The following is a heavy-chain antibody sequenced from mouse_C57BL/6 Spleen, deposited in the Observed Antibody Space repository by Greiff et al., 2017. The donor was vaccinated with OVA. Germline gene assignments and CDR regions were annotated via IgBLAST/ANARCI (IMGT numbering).Heavy chain of an antibody. CDR3: ARPYYYGSSYLAY. CDR2: ISSGSSTI. V-gene: IGHV5-17*01. D-gene: IGHD1-1*01. Sequence: EVKLMESGGGLVKPGGSLKLSCAASGFTFSDYGMHWVRQAPEKGLEWVAYISSGSSTIYYADTVKGRFTISRDNAKNTLFLQMTSLRSEDTAMYYCARPYYYGSSYLAYWGQGTLVTVSA. CDR1: GFTFSDYG. J-gene: IGHJ3*01.